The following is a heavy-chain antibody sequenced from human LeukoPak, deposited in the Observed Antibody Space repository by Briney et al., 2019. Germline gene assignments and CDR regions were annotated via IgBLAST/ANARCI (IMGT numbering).Heavy chain of an antibody. CDR2: ISGSGGST. J-gene: IGHJ4*02. V-gene: IGHV3-23*01. CDR1: GFTFSSYA. D-gene: IGHD3-22*01. Sequence: PGGSLRLSCAASGFTFSSYAMSSVRQAPGKGLEWVSAISGSGGSTYYADSVKGRFTISRDNSKNTLYLQMNSLRAEDTAVYYCAKDLQYYYDSSGYFHGYWGRGTLVTVSS. CDR3: AKDLQYYYDSSGYFHGY.